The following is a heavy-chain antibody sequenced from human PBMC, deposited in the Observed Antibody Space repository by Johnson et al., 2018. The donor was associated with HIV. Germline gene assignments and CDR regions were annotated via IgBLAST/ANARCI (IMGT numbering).Heavy chain of an antibody. V-gene: IGHV3-30*14. Sequence: VQLVESGGGVVQPGRSLKLSCAASGFPFSTYAVHWVRQSPGKGLEWVAVISYDGTIRYYAASVKGRFTISRENANNSLYLQMNNLRAEDTAVYNCARGVRGVIIDWGQGTMVAVSS. CDR3: ARGVRGVIID. CDR1: GFPFSTYA. D-gene: IGHD3-10*01. CDR2: ISYDGTIR. J-gene: IGHJ3*01.